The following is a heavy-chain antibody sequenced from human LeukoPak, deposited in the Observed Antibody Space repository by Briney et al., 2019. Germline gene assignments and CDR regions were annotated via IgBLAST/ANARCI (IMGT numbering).Heavy chain of an antibody. J-gene: IGHJ4*02. V-gene: IGHV3-30-3*01. CDR2: ISNDGSNK. D-gene: IGHD4-17*01. CDR3: ARDGSGDGDSPDY. Sequence: PGRSLRLSCAASGFTFSNYAMHWVRQAPGKGLEWVAVISNDGSNKYYADSVKGRFTISRDNSKNTLNLQMNSLRAEDTAVYYCARDGSGDGDSPDYWGQGTLVTVSS. CDR1: GFTFSNYA.